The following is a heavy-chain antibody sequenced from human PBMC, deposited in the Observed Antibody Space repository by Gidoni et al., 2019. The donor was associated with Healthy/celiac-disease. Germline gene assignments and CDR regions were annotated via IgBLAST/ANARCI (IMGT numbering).Heavy chain of an antibody. V-gene: IGHV4-39*01. CDR3: ARREGYSSGWYGY. Sequence: QLQLQESGPGLVKPSETLSLPCTVSGGSIISSSYYWGWIRQPPGKGLEWIGSIYYSGSTYYNPSLKSRVTISVDTSKNQFSLKLSSVTAADTAVYYCARREGYSSGWYGYWGQGTLVTVSS. CDR1: GGSIISSSYY. CDR2: IYYSGST. J-gene: IGHJ4*02. D-gene: IGHD6-19*01.